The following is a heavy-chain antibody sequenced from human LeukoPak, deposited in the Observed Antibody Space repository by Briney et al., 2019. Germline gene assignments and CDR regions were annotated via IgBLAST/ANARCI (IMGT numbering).Heavy chain of an antibody. CDR3: ARSDRAARHRPEHFDY. D-gene: IGHD6-6*01. J-gene: IGHJ4*02. Sequence: SETLSLTCTVSGGSISSTTHYWSWIRQPPGKGLEWIGHIYTSGSTNYNPSLKSRVTMSVDTSKNQFSLKLSSVTAADTAVYYCARSDRAARHRPEHFDYWGQGTLVTVSS. CDR2: IYTSGST. V-gene: IGHV4-61*05. CDR1: GGSISSTTHY.